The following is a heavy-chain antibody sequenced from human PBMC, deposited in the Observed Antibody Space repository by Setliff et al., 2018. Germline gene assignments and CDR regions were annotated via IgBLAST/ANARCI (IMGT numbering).Heavy chain of an antibody. V-gene: IGHV4-38-2*01. D-gene: IGHD5-18*01. CDR2: IYHSGST. CDR3: ARRRDTAMVQIKLPPPHRLGRWFDP. J-gene: IGHJ5*02. CDR1: GYSISSGYY. Sequence: SETLSLTCAVSGYSISSGYYWGWIRQPPGKGLEWIGSIYHSGSTYYNPSLKSRVTISVDTSKNQFSLKLSSVTAADTAVYYCARRRDTAMVQIKLPPPHRLGRWFDPWGQGTLVTV.